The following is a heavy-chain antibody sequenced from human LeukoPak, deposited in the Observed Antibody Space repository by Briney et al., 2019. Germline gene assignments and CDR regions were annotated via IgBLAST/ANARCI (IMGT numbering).Heavy chain of an antibody. CDR2: IYHSGST. J-gene: IGHJ2*01. D-gene: IGHD1-7*01. CDR3: ARGNSDWYFDL. V-gene: IGHV4-30-2*01. CDR1: GGSISSGGYY. Sequence: SQTLSLTCTVSGGSISSGGYYWSWIRQPPGKGLEWIGYIYHSGSTYYNPSLKSRVTISVDTSKNQFSLKLSSVTAADTAVYYCARGNSDWYFDLWGRGTLVTVSS.